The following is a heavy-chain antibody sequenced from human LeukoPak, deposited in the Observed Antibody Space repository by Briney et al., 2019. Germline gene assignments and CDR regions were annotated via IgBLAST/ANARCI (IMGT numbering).Heavy chain of an antibody. Sequence: SVKVSCKASGGTFSSYAISWVRQAPGQGLEWVGRIIPILGIANYAQKFQGRVTITADKSTSTAYMELSSLRSEDTAVYYCASGARLGGLDYWGQGTLVTVSS. CDR1: GGTFSSYA. J-gene: IGHJ4*02. CDR2: IIPILGIA. V-gene: IGHV1-69*04. D-gene: IGHD1-26*01. CDR3: ASGARLGGLDY.